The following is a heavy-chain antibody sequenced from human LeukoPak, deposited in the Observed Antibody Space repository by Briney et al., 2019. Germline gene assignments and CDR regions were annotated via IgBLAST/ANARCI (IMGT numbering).Heavy chain of an antibody. CDR3: AKDLGRGPSYYYYGMDV. V-gene: IGHV3-30*18. Sequence: GGSLRLSCAASGFTFSSYAMSWVRQAPGKGLEWVAVISYDGSNKYYADSVKGRFTISRDNSKNTLYLQMNSLRAEDTAVYYCAKDLGRGPSYYYYGMDVWGQGTTVTVSS. CDR2: ISYDGSNK. D-gene: IGHD5-24*01. J-gene: IGHJ6*02. CDR1: GFTFSSYA.